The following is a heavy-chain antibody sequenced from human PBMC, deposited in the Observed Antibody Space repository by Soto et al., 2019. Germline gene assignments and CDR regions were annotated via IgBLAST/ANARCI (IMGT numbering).Heavy chain of an antibody. CDR1: GFTFSSYA. CDR2: ISGSGGST. V-gene: IGHV3-23*01. Sequence: GGSLRLSCAASGFTFSSYAMSWVRQAPGKGLEWVSAISGSGGSTYYADSVKGRFTISRDNSKNTLYLQMNSLRAEDTAVYYCAKAYCSSTSCPSYYYYMDVWGKGTTVTVSS. J-gene: IGHJ6*03. CDR3: AKAYCSSTSCPSYYYYMDV. D-gene: IGHD2-2*01.